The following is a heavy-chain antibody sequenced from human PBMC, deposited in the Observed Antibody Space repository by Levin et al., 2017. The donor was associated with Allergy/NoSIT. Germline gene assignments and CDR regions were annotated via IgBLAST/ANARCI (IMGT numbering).Heavy chain of an antibody. Sequence: GGSLRLSCAASGFTFSSYAMSWVRQAPGKGLEWVSAISGSGGSTYYADSVKGRFTISRDNSKNTLYLQMNSLRAEDTAVYYCAPPGAVVAATPSFDYWGQGTLVTVSS. D-gene: IGHD2-15*01. J-gene: IGHJ4*02. V-gene: IGHV3-23*01. CDR2: ISGSGGST. CDR3: APPGAVVAATPSFDY. CDR1: GFTFSSYA.